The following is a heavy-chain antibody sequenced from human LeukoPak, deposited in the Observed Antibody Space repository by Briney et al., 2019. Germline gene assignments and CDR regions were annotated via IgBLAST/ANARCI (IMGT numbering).Heavy chain of an antibody. Sequence: ASVKVSCKASGYTFTSYGISWVRQAPGQGLEWMGWISAYNGNTNYAQKLQGRVTMTTDTSTRKDHMEMRSLRYDETAVYYCARDLSRISYYDILTGPYDWFDPWGQGTLVTVSS. CDR2: ISAYNGNT. D-gene: IGHD3-9*01. J-gene: IGHJ5*02. CDR3: ARDLSRISYYDILTGPYDWFDP. CDR1: GYTFTSYG. V-gene: IGHV1-18*01.